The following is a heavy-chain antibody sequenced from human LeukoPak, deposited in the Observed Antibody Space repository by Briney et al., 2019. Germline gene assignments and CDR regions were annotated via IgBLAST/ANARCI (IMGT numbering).Heavy chain of an antibody. CDR2: IYYSGST. J-gene: IGHJ3*02. Sequence: SQTLSLTCTVSGGSISSGGYYWSWIRQHPGKGLEWIGYIYYSGSTNYNPSLKSRVTMSVDTSKNQFSLKLSSVTAADTAVYYCARDGRDGVYAFDIWGQGTMVTVSS. D-gene: IGHD4-17*01. V-gene: IGHV4-31*03. CDR3: ARDGRDGVYAFDI. CDR1: GGSISSGGYY.